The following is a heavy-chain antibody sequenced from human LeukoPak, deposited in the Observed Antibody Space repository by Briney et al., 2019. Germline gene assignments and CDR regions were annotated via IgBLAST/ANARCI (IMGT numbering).Heavy chain of an antibody. Sequence: GASVKVSCKASGYTFTSYDIKWVRQAAGQGLEWMGWMNPNSGNTGYAQKFQGRVTITRNTSISTAYMELSSLRSEDTAVYYCARARSSVSSDAFDIWGKGTMVTVAS. CDR3: ARARSSVSSDAFDI. CDR2: MNPNSGNT. V-gene: IGHV1-8*03. D-gene: IGHD3-22*01. CDR1: GYTFTSYD. J-gene: IGHJ3*02.